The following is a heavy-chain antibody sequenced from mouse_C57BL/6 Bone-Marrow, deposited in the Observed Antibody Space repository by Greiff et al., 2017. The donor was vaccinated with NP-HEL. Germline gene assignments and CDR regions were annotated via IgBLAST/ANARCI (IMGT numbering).Heavy chain of an antibody. D-gene: IGHD1-1*01. CDR3: ARQYYGSSYADFDY. CDR2: ISSGGSYT. CDR1: GFTFSSYG. J-gene: IGHJ2*01. Sequence: DVKLVESGGDLVKPGGSLKLSCAASGFTFSSYGMSWVRQTPDKRLEWVATISSGGSYTYYPDSVKGRFTISSDNAKNTLYLQMSSLKSEDTAMYYCARQYYGSSYADFDYWGQGTTLTVSS. V-gene: IGHV5-6*02.